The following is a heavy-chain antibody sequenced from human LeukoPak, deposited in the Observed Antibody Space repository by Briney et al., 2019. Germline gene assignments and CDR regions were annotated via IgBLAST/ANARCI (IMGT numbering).Heavy chain of an antibody. Sequence: GGSLRLSCAASGFTFDDYAMHWVRHAPGKGLEWVSGISWNSGSIGYADSVKGRFTISRDNAKNSLYLQMNSLRAEDTALYYCAKDIFGQQLVAFDYWGQGTLVTVSS. CDR3: AKDIFGQQLVAFDY. CDR1: GFTFDDYA. V-gene: IGHV3-9*01. CDR2: ISWNSGSI. J-gene: IGHJ4*02. D-gene: IGHD6-13*01.